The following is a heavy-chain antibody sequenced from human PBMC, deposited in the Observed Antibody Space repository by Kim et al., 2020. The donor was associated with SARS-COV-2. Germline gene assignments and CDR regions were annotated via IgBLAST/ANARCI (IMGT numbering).Heavy chain of an antibody. J-gene: IGHJ4*02. V-gene: IGHV4-31*03. CDR3: AREERAAAGTNYFDY. Sequence: SETLSLTCTVSGGSISSGGYYWSWIRQHPGKGLEWIGYIYYSGSTYYNPSLKSRVTISVDTSKNQFSLKLSSVTAADTAVYYCAREERAAAGTNYFDYWGQGTLVTVSS. CDR2: IYYSGST. D-gene: IGHD6-13*01. CDR1: GGSISSGGYY.